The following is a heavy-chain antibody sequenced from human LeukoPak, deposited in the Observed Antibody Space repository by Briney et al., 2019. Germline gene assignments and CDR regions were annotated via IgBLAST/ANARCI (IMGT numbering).Heavy chain of an antibody. CDR3: ARTYCGGNCLPNDFDY. CDR1: GYTFTAYY. J-gene: IGHJ4*02. V-gene: IGHV1-2*02. Sequence: ASVEVSCKASGYTFTAYYIHWVRQAPGQGLEWMGWINPNSGGTNFAQKFQDRVTMTRDTSISTAYMELSRLRSDDTAVYYCARTYCGGNCLPNDFDYWGQGTLVTVSS. CDR2: INPNSGGT. D-gene: IGHD2-21*02.